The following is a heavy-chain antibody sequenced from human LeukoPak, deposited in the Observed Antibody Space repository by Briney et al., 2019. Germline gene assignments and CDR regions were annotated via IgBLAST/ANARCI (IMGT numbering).Heavy chain of an antibody. Sequence: PGGSLRLSCAASGFNFGSYWMSWVRQAPGKGLEWVANIKQDGSEKYYVDSVKGRFTISRDNAKNSLYLQMNSLRAEDTAVYYCARDLGSSGYYYDLNWFDPWGQGTLVTVSS. V-gene: IGHV3-7*01. CDR2: IKQDGSEK. CDR1: GFNFGSYW. J-gene: IGHJ5*02. CDR3: ARDLGSSGYYYDLNWFDP. D-gene: IGHD3-22*01.